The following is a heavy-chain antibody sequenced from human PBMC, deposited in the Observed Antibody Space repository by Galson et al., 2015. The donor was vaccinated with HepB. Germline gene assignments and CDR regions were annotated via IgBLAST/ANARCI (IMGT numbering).Heavy chain of an antibody. CDR1: GFTFSSYS. D-gene: IGHD4-23*01. V-gene: IGHV3-48*02. CDR3: ARRAPTTVVTHAGRYNWFDP. Sequence: SLRLSCAASGFTFSSYSMNWVRQAPGKGLEWVSYISSSSSTIYYADSVKGRFTISRDNAKNSLYLQMNSLRDEDTAVYYCARRAPTTVVTHAGRYNWFDPWGQGTLVTVSS. J-gene: IGHJ5*02. CDR2: ISSSSSTI.